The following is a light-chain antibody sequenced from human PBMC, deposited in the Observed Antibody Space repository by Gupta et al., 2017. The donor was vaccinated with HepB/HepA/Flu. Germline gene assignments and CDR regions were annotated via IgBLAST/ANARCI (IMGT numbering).Light chain of an antibody. J-gene: IGKJ2*01. CDR3: QQRSGWPYT. Sequence: EIVLTQSPATLSLSPGERATVSCRASQSVGSHVAWYKHKPGQAPRLLIYGAANRATGIPDTFRGSGSWTDFTLTMSSLEAQDSTLYYCQQRSGWPYTFGQGTQLEI. CDR1: QSVGSH. CDR2: GAA. V-gene: IGKV3-11*01.